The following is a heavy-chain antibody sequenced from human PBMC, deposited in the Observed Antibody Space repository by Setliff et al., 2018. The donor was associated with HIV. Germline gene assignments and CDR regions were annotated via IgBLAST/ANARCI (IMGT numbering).Heavy chain of an antibody. CDR2: IIPFFGTV. Sequence: GASVKVSCKASVGTFSSYAIGWVRQGPGQGLAWMGGIIPFFGTVNYEQKFQGRVTITADKSTSTAYMELSSLRSDDTAVYYCARGPGGRRFMDVWGKGTTVTVSS. CDR1: VGTFSSYA. V-gene: IGHV1-69*06. J-gene: IGHJ6*03. CDR3: ARGPGGRRFMDV. D-gene: IGHD3-16*01.